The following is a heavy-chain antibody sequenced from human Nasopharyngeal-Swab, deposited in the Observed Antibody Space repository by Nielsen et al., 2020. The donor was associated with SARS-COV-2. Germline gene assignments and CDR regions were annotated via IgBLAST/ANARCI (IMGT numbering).Heavy chain of an antibody. CDR3: ARDVEADYDFWSGYYRWFDP. CDR2: INTNTGNP. CDR1: GYTFTSYA. V-gene: IGHV7-4-1*02. D-gene: IGHD3-3*01. Sequence: ASAKVSCKASGYTFTSYAMNWVRQAPGQGLEWMGWINTNTGNPTYAQGFTGRFVFSLDTSVSTAYLQISSLKAEDTAVYYCARDVEADYDFWSGYYRWFDPWGQGTLVTVSS. J-gene: IGHJ5*02.